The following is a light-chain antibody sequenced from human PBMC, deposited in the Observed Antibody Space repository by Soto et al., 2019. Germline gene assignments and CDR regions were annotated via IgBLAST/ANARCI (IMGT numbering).Light chain of an antibody. CDR2: GAS. Sequence: EVVLTQSPATLSLSPGEGATLSCRASQSIGNYLAWYQQKPGQAPRLLIHGASIRATGVPARFSGSGSGTEFTLTISSLQSEDFAVYYCQQYNNWPPITFGQGTRLEIK. J-gene: IGKJ5*01. CDR1: QSIGNY. CDR3: QQYNNWPPIT. V-gene: IGKV3-15*01.